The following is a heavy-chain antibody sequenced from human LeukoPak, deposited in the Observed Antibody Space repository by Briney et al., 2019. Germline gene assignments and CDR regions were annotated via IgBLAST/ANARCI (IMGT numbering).Heavy chain of an antibody. V-gene: IGHV3-21*01. CDR2: ISSSSSYI. CDR3: ARAGSDYGDPRGYYGMDV. D-gene: IGHD4-17*01. CDR1: GFTFSIYS. J-gene: IGHJ6*02. Sequence: GGSLRLSCAASGFTFSIYSMNWVRQAPGKGLEWVSSISSSSSYIYYADSVKGRFTISRDNAKNSLYLQMNSLRAEDTAVYYCARAGSDYGDPRGYYGMDVWGQGTTVTVSS.